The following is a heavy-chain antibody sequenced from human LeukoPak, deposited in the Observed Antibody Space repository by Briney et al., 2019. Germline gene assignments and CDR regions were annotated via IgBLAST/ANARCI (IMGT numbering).Heavy chain of an antibody. D-gene: IGHD3-10*01. CDR1: GFTFSDYY. J-gene: IGHJ4*02. CDR2: ISSSSSYT. Sequence: GGSLRLCCAASGFTFSDYYMSWSRQAPGKGLEWVSYISSSSSYTNYADSVKGRFTISRDNAKNSLYLQMNSLRAEDTAVYYCARVSGSYFIDYWGQGTLVTVSS. CDR3: ARVSGSYFIDY. V-gene: IGHV3-11*06.